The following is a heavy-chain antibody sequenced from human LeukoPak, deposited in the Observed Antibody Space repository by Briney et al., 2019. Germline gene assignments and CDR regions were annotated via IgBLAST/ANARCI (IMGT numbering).Heavy chain of an antibody. Sequence: SETLSLTCTVSGGSISSGGYYWSWIRQHPGKGLEWIGYIYYSGSTYYNPSLKSRVTISVDTSKNQFSLKLSSVTAADTAVYYCASGYYYDSSGYYYFPLDYWGQGTLATVSS. D-gene: IGHD3-22*01. J-gene: IGHJ4*02. CDR3: ASGYYYDSSGYYYFPLDY. CDR1: GGSISSGGYY. CDR2: IYYSGST. V-gene: IGHV4-31*03.